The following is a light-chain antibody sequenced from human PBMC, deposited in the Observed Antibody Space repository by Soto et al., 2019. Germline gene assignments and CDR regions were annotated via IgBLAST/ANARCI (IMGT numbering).Light chain of an antibody. CDR2: DVS. CDR3: ISFRSSGILV. CDR1: SSDAGGYNY. J-gene: IGLJ2*01. Sequence: QSALTQSASVSGSPGQSITISCTGTSSDAGGYNYVSWYQQYPGKAAQLIIYDVSNRTSGVSNCVSGSKSGNTAALTISGLQAAEETDYYCISFRSSGILVFGGGTKLTVL. V-gene: IGLV2-14*01.